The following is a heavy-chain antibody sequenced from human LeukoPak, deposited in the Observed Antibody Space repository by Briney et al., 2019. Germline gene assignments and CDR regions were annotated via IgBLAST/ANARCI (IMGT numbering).Heavy chain of an antibody. CDR3: AKNPDIVATYNYFDY. V-gene: IGHV3-23*01. CDR2: ISGSGNSI. CDR1: GFRFKGYS. D-gene: IGHD5-12*01. J-gene: IGHJ4*02. Sequence: GALKLSCAASGFRFKGYSIRWGRQAPGGPLEWVSNISGSGNSIYYANSVKGRFTISRDNSKNTVYLQMNSLRAEDTAMYYCAKNPDIVATYNYFDYWGQGTLVTVSS.